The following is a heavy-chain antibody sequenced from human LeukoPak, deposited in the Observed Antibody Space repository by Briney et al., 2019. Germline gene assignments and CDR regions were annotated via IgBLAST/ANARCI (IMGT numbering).Heavy chain of an antibody. J-gene: IGHJ4*02. Sequence: ASVKVSCKVSGYTLTELSMHWVRQAPGKGLEWMGGVDPEDGETIYAQKFQGRVTMTEDTSTDTAYMELSSLRSEDTAVYYCATGIAAAALAIFDYWGQGTLVTVSS. CDR2: VDPEDGET. CDR3: ATGIAAAALAIFDY. D-gene: IGHD6-13*01. CDR1: GYTLTELS. V-gene: IGHV1-24*01.